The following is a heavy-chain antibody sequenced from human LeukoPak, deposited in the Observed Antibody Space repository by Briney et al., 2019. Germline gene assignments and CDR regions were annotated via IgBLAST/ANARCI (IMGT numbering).Heavy chain of an antibody. CDR2: ISAYNGNT. Sequence: ASVKVSCKASGYTFTSYGISLVRPAPGQGLEWMGWISAYNGNTNYAQKLQGRVTMTTDTSTSTAYMELRSLRSDDTAVYYCARASVDIVVVTAILEWGSYYYMDVWGKGTTVTVSS. J-gene: IGHJ6*03. D-gene: IGHD2-21*02. CDR1: GYTFTSYG. V-gene: IGHV1-18*01. CDR3: ARASVDIVVVTAILEWGSYYYMDV.